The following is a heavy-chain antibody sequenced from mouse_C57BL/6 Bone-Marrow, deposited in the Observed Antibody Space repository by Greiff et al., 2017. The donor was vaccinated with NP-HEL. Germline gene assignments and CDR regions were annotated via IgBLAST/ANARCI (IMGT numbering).Heavy chain of an antibody. Sequence: VQLQQSGAELVRPGASVKLSCTASGFHIKDDYMHWVKQRPEQGLEWIGWIDPENGDTEYASKFQGKATITADTSSNTAYLQLSSLTSEDTAVYYCTLTGADYWGQGTTLTVSS. D-gene: IGHD4-1*01. CDR2: IDPENGDT. V-gene: IGHV14-4*01. CDR3: TLTGADY. CDR1: GFHIKDDY. J-gene: IGHJ2*01.